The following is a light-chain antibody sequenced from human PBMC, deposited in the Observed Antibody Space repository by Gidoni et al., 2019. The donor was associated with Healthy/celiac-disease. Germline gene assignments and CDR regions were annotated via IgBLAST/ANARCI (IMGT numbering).Light chain of an antibody. J-gene: IGKJ2*01. V-gene: IGKV3-11*01. CDR2: EAS. CDR3: QQRSNWPPIT. Sequence: ELVLTQSHATLSLSPGERATLSCRASQSVSSYLAWYQQKPGQAPRLLIYEASNRATGIPARFSGSSSGTDFTLTISSLEPEDFAVYYCQQRSNWPPITFGQGTKLEIK. CDR1: QSVSSY.